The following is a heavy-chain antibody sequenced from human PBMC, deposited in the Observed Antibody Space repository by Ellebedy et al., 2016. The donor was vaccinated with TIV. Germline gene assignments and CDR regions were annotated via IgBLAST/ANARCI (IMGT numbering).Heavy chain of an antibody. D-gene: IGHD3-22*01. V-gene: IGHV3-23*01. CDR2: ISATGIST. CDR3: AKDSSRRVHSSSYCDY. J-gene: IGHJ4*02. CDR1: GFTFSTYA. Sequence: GESLKISCSASGFTFSTYAMFWVRQAPGKGLEWVASISATGISTYYTDSVKGRFTVSSDSSKNTLYLQMNSLRAEDTAVYFCAKDSSRRVHSSSYCDYWGQGTLVTVSS.